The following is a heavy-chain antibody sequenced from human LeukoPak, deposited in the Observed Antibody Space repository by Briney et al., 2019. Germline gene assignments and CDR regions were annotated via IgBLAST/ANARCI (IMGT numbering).Heavy chain of an antibody. CDR2: ISYDGSNK. D-gene: IGHD6-6*01. J-gene: IGHJ4*02. CDR1: GFTFSSDA. Sequence: GGSLRLSCAASGFTFSSDAMHWVRQAPGKGLEWVAVISYDGSNKYYADSVKGRFTISRDNSKNTLYLQMNSLRAEDTAVYYCARVRSSSATLYFDYWGQGTLVTVSS. CDR3: ARVRSSSATLYFDY. V-gene: IGHV3-30-3*01.